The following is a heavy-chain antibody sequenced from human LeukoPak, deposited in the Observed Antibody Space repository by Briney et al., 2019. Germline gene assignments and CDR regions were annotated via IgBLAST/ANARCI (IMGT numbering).Heavy chain of an antibody. CDR1: GGSISSSSYY. CDR3: ASLAVAGLSEGY. Sequence: SETLSLTCTVSGGSISSSSYYWGWIRQPPGKGLEWIGSIYYSGSTYYNPSLKSRVTISVDTSRNQFSLKLSSVTAADTAVYYCASLAVAGLSEGYWGQGTLVIVSS. V-gene: IGHV4-39*01. CDR2: IYYSGST. D-gene: IGHD6-19*01. J-gene: IGHJ4*02.